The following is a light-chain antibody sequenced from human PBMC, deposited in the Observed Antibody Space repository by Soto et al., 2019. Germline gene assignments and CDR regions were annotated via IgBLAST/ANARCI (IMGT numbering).Light chain of an antibody. V-gene: IGLV2-23*01. CDR3: CSYVGSSTHVV. CDR1: SSDVGSHNL. CDR2: EGS. J-gene: IGLJ2*01. Sequence: QSALTQPASVSGSPGQSITISCTGTSSDVGSHNLVSWYQQHPGEVPKLLIYEGSKRPSGVSIRFSGSKSGNTASLTISGLQAEDEADYYCCSYVGSSTHVVFGGGTKLTVL.